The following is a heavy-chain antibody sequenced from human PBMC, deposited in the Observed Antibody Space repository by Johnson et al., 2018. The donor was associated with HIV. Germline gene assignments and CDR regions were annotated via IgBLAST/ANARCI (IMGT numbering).Heavy chain of an antibody. Sequence: VQLVESGGGVVQPGTSLRLSCAPSGFTFSTSVMHWVRQAPGKGLEWVSGISGSGGRPYYADSVKGRFTISRDHSKNTTYLQMNSLRAEDTAVYYCAKDRDSYYPPTFAAFDMWGLGTLVTVSS. CDR1: GFTFSTSV. CDR2: ISGSGGRP. J-gene: IGHJ3*02. V-gene: IGHV3-23*04. CDR3: AKDRDSYYPPTFAAFDM. D-gene: IGHD4-11*01.